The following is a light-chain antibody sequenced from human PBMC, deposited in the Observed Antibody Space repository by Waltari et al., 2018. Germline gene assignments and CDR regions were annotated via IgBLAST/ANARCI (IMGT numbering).Light chain of an antibody. Sequence: IMLTQSPGTLSLSPGERATLSCRASQSVGRSLVWYQQKPGQAPRLLIYDASRRATGIPDRFSSSGFGTDFSLTISRLEPEDFAVYYCQKYESLPATFGQGTKVEIK. V-gene: IGKV3-20*01. J-gene: IGKJ1*01. CDR1: QSVGRS. CDR2: DAS. CDR3: QKYESLPAT.